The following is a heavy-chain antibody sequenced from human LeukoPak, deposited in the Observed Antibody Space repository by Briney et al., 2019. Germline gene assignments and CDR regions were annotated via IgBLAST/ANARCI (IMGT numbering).Heavy chain of an antibody. Sequence: GGSLRLSCAASGFTFRSYSMNWVRQAPGKGLEWVSAIDPSSTYIYYADSVKGRFTISRDNAKNLLYLQMDSLRADDTAVYYCARDSGPADPEAFDIWGQGTMVTASS. V-gene: IGHV3-21*01. D-gene: IGHD1-14*01. CDR1: GFTFRSYS. J-gene: IGHJ3*02. CDR3: ARDSGPADPEAFDI. CDR2: IDPSSTYI.